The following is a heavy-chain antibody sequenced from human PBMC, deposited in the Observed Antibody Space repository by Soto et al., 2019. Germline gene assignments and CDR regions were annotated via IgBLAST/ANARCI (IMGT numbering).Heavy chain of an antibody. J-gene: IGHJ4*02. D-gene: IGHD3-22*01. CDR1: GGSISSYY. CDR3: SRAWRYSDSSGLLGRYFGY. V-gene: IGHV4-59*01. CDR2: IYYSGST. Sequence: SETLSLTCTVSGGSISSYYWSWIRQPPGKGLEWIGYIYYSGSTNYNPSLKSRVTISVDTSKNQFSLKLSSVTAADTAVYYFSRAWRYSDSSGLLGRYFGYWGQGTLVTVSS.